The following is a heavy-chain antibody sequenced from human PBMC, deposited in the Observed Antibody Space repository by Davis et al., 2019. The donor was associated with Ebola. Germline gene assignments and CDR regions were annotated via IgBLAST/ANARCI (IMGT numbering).Heavy chain of an antibody. D-gene: IGHD5-18*01. Sequence: SETLSLTCTVSGGSISSSSYYWGWTRQPPGKGLEWLGNIYYSGSTYSNPSLKSRVTISVDTSKNQFSLKLSSVTAADTAVYYCAKDLNGYSYGYVYYYYYGMDVWGQGTTVTVSS. CDR1: GGSISSSSYY. V-gene: IGHV4-39*02. CDR3: AKDLNGYSYGYVYYYYYGMDV. CDR2: IYYSGST. J-gene: IGHJ6*02.